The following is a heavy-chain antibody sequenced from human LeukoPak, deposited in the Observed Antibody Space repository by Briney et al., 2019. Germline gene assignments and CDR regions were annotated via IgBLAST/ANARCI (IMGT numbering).Heavy chain of an antibody. D-gene: IGHD5-18*01. CDR2: ISSRSSTI. J-gene: IGHJ4*02. Sequence: GGSLRLSCAASGFTLNIYSMNWVRQAPGKGLEWISYISSRSSTIYYADSVKGRFTISRDNARNSLYLQMNSLRAEDTAVYYCAREQLWVDNWGQGTLVTVSS. V-gene: IGHV3-48*01. CDR3: AREQLWVDN. CDR1: GFTLNIYS.